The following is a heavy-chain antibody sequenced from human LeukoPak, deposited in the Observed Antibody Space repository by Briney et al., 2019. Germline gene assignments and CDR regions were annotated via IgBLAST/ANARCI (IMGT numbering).Heavy chain of an antibody. J-gene: IGHJ3*02. CDR1: GGSISSYY. CDR3: ARPGYGSFDAFDI. V-gene: IGHV4-59*08. D-gene: IGHD3-10*01. CDR2: IYYSGST. Sequence: SGTLSLTCTVSGGSISSYYWSWIRQPPGKGLEWIGYIYYSGSTNYNPSLKSRVTISVDTSKNQFSLKLSSVTAADTAVYYCARPGYGSFDAFDIWGQGTMVTVSS.